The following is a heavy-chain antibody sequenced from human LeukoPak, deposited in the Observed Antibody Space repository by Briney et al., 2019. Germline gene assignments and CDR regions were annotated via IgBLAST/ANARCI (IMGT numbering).Heavy chain of an antibody. Sequence: PSETLSLTCTVSGGSISSSNYYWAWIRQPPGKGLEWIGNIYYSGSTYYNPSLNSRITISIDTSKNRFSLRLSSVTAADTAVYYCARHGIAAAGTETYYYYYYMDVWGKGTTVTISS. CDR3: ARHGIAAAGTETYYYYYYMDV. CDR2: IYYSGST. V-gene: IGHV4-39*01. J-gene: IGHJ6*03. CDR1: GGSISSSNYY. D-gene: IGHD6-13*01.